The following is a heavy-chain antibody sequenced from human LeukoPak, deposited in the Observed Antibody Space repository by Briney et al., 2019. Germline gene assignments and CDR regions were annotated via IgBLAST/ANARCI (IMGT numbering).Heavy chain of an antibody. J-gene: IGHJ4*02. CDR1: GFTFSNYA. CDR2: ISYDGGNK. V-gene: IGHV3-30-3*01. CDR3: ARVSDRVVDF. D-gene: IGHD2/OR15-2a*01. Sequence: GGSLRLSCAASGFTFSNYAMHWVLQAPGKGLEWVADISYDGGNKYYADSVKGRFTISRDNSKNTLYLQMNSLRAEDTAVYYCARVSDRVVDFWGQGTLLTVSS.